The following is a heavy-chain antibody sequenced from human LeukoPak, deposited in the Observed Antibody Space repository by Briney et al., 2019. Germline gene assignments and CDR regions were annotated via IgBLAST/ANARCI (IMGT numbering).Heavy chain of an antibody. CDR1: GFTFSSYG. J-gene: IGHJ4*02. Sequence: GGSLRLSCAASGFTFSSYGVHWVRQAPGKGLEWVAFIRYDGSNKYYADSVKGRFTISRDNSKNTLYLQMNSLRAEDTAVYYCAKVRLSSSWYVFDYWGQGTLVTVSS. CDR3: AKVRLSSSWYVFDY. CDR2: IRYDGSNK. D-gene: IGHD6-13*01. V-gene: IGHV3-30*02.